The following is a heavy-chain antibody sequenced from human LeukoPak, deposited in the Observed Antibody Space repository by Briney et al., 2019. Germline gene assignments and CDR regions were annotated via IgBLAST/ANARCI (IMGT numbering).Heavy chain of an antibody. CDR1: GFTFSTQG. CDR3: AKDPGVVPAHYFDY. D-gene: IGHD2-2*01. CDR2: IQNHGNDK. V-gene: IGHV3-30*02. J-gene: IGHJ4*02. Sequence: GGSLRLSCAASGFTFSTQGMHWVRQAPGKGLEWVTFIQNHGNDKRYAESVKGRFTVSRDNSKNTLSLQMNSLRAEDTAVYYCAKDPGVVPAHYFDYWGQGILVTVSS.